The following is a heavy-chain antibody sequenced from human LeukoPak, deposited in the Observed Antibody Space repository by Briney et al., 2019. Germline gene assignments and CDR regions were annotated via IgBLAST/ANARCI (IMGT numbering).Heavy chain of an antibody. CDR1: GGTFSSYA. V-gene: IGHV1-69*13. CDR3: ARDGIAAAGTLLNWFDP. Sequence: GASVKVSCKASGGTFSSYAISWVRQAPGQGLEWVGGIIPIFGTANYAQKFQGRVTITADESTSTAYMELSSLRSEDTAVYYCARDGIAAAGTLLNWFDPWGQGTLVTVSS. J-gene: IGHJ5*02. D-gene: IGHD6-13*01. CDR2: IIPIFGTA.